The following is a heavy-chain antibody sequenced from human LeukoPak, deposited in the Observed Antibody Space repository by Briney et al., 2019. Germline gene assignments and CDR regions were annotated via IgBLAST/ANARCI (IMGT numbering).Heavy chain of an antibody. V-gene: IGHV4-39*07. CDR2: IYYSGST. CDR1: GGSISSSSYY. Sequence: PSETLSLTCTVSGGSISSSSYYWGWIRQPPGKGLEWIGSIYYSGSTYCNPSLKSRVTISVDTSKNQFSLKLSSMTAADTAVYYCARAPVVTAVGWYFDLWGRGTLVTVSS. J-gene: IGHJ2*01. D-gene: IGHD2-21*02. CDR3: ARAPVVTAVGWYFDL.